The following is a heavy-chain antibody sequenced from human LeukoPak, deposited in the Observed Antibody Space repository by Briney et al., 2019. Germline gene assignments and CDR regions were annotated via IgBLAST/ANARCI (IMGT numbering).Heavy chain of an antibody. D-gene: IGHD6-13*01. CDR3: ARAAAGSLYMDV. J-gene: IGHJ6*03. V-gene: IGHV3-30*02. CDR2: IRYDGSNK. Sequence: GESLRLSCAASGFTFSSYGMHWVRQAPGKGLEWVAFIRYDGSNKYYADSVKGRFTISRDNSKNTLYLQMNSLRAEDTAVYYCARAAAGSLYMDVWGKGTTVTVSS. CDR1: GFTFSSYG.